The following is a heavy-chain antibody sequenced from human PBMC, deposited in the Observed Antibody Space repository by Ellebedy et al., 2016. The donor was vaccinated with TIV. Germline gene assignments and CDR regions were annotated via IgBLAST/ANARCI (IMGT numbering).Heavy chain of an antibody. Sequence: MPSETLSLTCTVSGGPISSGGYYWSSIRQHPGKALEWIGYIYSGASPDYNPSLKSRVTISVDTSKNQFSLKLSSLTAADTAVYYCARDCFYDGYAFDIWGQGTMVTVSS. D-gene: IGHD2/OR15-2a*01. V-gene: IGHV4-31*03. CDR3: ARDCFYDGYAFDI. J-gene: IGHJ3*02. CDR2: IYSGASP. CDR1: GGPISSGGYY.